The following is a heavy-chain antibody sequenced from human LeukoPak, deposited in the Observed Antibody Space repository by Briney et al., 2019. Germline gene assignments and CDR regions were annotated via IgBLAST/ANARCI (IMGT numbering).Heavy chain of an antibody. V-gene: IGHV4-34*01. CDR3: ARGQRNYYGSGSYRDWLDP. D-gene: IGHD3-10*01. Sequence: SETLSLTCAVYGGSFSGYYWSWIRQPPGKGLEWIGEINHSGSTNYNPSLKSRVTVSVDTSKNQFSLKLSSVTAADTAVYYCARGQRNYYGSGSYRDWLDPWGQGTLVTVSS. J-gene: IGHJ5*02. CDR2: INHSGST. CDR1: GGSFSGYY.